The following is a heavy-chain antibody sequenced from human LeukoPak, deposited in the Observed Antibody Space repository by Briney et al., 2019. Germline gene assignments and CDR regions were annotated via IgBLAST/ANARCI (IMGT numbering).Heavy chain of an antibody. CDR1: GFTFDDYA. CDR2: ISWNSGSI. V-gene: IGHV3-9*01. CDR3: AKEESGGYYFDY. Sequence: GGSLRLSCAASGFTFDDYAMHWVRQAPGKGLEWVSGISWNSGSIGYADSVKGRFTISRDNAKNSLYLQMNSLRAEDTALYYWAKEESGGYYFDYGGQGTLVTVSS. D-gene: IGHD2-15*01. J-gene: IGHJ4*02.